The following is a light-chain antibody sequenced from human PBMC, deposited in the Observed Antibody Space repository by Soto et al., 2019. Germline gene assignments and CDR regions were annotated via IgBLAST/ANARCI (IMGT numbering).Light chain of an antibody. CDR1: QSISSSY. CDR2: GAS. CDR3: QQYGSSPYT. Sequence: EIVLTQSPGTLSLSPGERATLSCRASQSISSSYLAWYQHKSGQAPRLLIYGASSRATGIPDRFSGSGSGTDFTLTISRLEAEDFAVYYCQQYGSSPYTFGQGTKREIK. V-gene: IGKV3-20*01. J-gene: IGKJ2*01.